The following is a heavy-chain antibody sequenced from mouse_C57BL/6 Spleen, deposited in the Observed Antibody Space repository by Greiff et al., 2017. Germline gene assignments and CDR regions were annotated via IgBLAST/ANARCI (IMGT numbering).Heavy chain of an antibody. CDR2: IYPRSGNT. CDR1: GYTFTSYG. J-gene: IGHJ4*01. Sequence: QVPLKESGAELARPGASVKLSCKASGYTFTSYGISWVKQRTGQGLEWIGEIYPRSGNTYYNEKFKGKATLTADKSSSTAYMELRSLTSEDSAVYFCARGELGMDYWGQGTSVTVSS. D-gene: IGHD4-1*01. V-gene: IGHV1-81*01. CDR3: ARGELGMDY.